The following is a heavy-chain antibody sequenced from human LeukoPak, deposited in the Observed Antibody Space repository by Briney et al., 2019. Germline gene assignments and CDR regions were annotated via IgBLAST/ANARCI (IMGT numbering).Heavy chain of an antibody. CDR3: ARDKKSGESSEIDY. CDR1: GFTFSNYW. D-gene: IGHD3-10*01. V-gene: IGHV3-74*03. CDR2: INRDGSTT. Sequence: PGGSLRLSCAASGFTFSNYWVHWVRQAPWKGLVWVSRINRDGSTTKYADSVKGRFTVSRDNAKNTLNLQMNSLRAEDTAVYYCARDKKSGESSEIDYWGQGTLVTVSS. J-gene: IGHJ4*02.